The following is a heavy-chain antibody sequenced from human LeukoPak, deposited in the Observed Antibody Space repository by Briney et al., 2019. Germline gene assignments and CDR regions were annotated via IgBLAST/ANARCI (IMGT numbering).Heavy chain of an antibody. V-gene: IGHV3-30*04. CDR3: ASPYGSGSYYNRGDAFDI. Sequence: PGGSLRLSCAASGFTFSSYAMHWVRQAPGKGLEWVAVISYDGSNKYYADSVKGRFTISRDNSKNMLYLQMNSLRAEDTAVYYCASPYGSGSYYNRGDAFDIWGQGTMVTVSS. D-gene: IGHD3-10*01. J-gene: IGHJ3*02. CDR2: ISYDGSNK. CDR1: GFTFSSYA.